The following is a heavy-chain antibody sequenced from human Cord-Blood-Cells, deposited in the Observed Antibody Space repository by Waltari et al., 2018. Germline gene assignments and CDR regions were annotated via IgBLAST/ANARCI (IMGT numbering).Heavy chain of an antibody. Sequence: QLQLQESGPGLVKPSETLYLTCTVSGGSISSSSYYWGWIRQPPGKGLEWIGSIYYSGSTYYNPSLNSRVTISVDTSKNQFSLKLSSVTAADTAVYYCARSKLVWFDPWGQGTLVTVSS. D-gene: IGHD6-6*01. CDR3: ARSKLVWFDP. CDR1: GGSISSSSYY. CDR2: IYYSGST. J-gene: IGHJ5*02. V-gene: IGHV4-39*01.